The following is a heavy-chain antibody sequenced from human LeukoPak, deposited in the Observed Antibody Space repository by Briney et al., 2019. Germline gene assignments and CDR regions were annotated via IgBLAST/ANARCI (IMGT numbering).Heavy chain of an antibody. CDR2: IYHSGST. CDR3: AREKTTASVDY. CDR1: GGSISSGGYY. Sequence: SQTLSLTCTVSGGSISSGGYYWSWIRQPPGKGLEWIGYIYHSGSTYYNPSLKSRVTISVDRSKNQFSLKLSSVTAADTAVYYCAREKTTASVDYWGQGTLVTVSS. V-gene: IGHV4-30-2*01. D-gene: IGHD1-14*01. J-gene: IGHJ4*02.